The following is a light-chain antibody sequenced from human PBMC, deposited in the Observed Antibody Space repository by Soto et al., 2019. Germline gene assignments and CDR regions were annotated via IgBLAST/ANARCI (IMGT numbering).Light chain of an antibody. CDR1: QSVSSD. Sequence: EIVLTQSPCTLSVSIGERVTLSCRASQSVSSDLAWYQQKPGQAPRLVVYDVSTRATGIPARFSGSGSGTEFTLTISSLQSDDFAVYYCQQYNNWPPWTFGQGTKVDIK. CDR3: QQYNNWPPWT. J-gene: IGKJ1*01. CDR2: DVS. V-gene: IGKV3-15*01.